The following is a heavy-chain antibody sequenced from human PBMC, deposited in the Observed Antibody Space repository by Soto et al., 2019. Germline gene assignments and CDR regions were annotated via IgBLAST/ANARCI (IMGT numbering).Heavy chain of an antibody. CDR1: GFTFNGAW. Sequence: EVQLVESGGGLVKPGGSLRLSCAASGFTFNGAWMNWVRQAPGKGLEWVGRVKSKANGGTVDYGAPVKGRFTISRDDSANTVYLQMNSLNTEDTALYYCSAALPDWGAYAFDYWGQGTLVTVSS. J-gene: IGHJ4*02. CDR2: VKSKANGGTV. CDR3: SAALPDWGAYAFDY. V-gene: IGHV3-15*07. D-gene: IGHD6-6*01.